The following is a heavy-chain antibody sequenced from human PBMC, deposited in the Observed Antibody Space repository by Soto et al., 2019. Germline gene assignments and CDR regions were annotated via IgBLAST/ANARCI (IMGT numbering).Heavy chain of an antibody. V-gene: IGHV6-1*01. CDR3: ARASGYFDY. D-gene: IGHD6-6*01. CDR2: TYYRSKWYN. J-gene: IGHJ4*02. CDR1: GDSVSSNSAA. Sequence: SQTLSLTCAISGDSVSSNSAAWNWIRQSPSRGLEWLGRTYYRSKWYNEYAVSVKSRIIVKPDISKNQFSLQLSSVTPEDTAVYYCARASGYFDYWGQGTLVTVSS.